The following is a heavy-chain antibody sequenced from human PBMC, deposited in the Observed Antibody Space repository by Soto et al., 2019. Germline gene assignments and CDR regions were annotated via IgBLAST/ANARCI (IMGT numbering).Heavy chain of an antibody. CDR2: ISSSSSTI. D-gene: IGHD2-15*01. J-gene: IGHJ3*02. Sequence: GGSLRLSCAASGFTFSSYSMNWVRQAPGKGLEWVSYISSSSSTIYYADSVKGRFTISRDNAKNSLYLQMNSLRDEDTAVYYCAREMVEGYNTRVVLDAFDIWGQGTMVTVSS. CDR3: AREMVEGYNTRVVLDAFDI. V-gene: IGHV3-48*02. CDR1: GFTFSSYS.